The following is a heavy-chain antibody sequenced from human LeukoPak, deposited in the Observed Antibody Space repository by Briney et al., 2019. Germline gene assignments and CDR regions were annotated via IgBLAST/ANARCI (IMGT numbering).Heavy chain of an antibody. V-gene: IGHV3-53*01. CDR3: ARPSMLNYYYYGMDV. D-gene: IGHD3-16*01. CDR1: GFTVSSNY. CDR2: IYSGGST. J-gene: IGHJ6*02. Sequence: GGSLRLSCAASGFTVSSNYMSWVRQAPGKGLEWVSVIYSGGSTYYADSVKGRFTISRDNSKNTLYLQMNSLRAEDTAVYYCARPSMLNYYYYGMDVWGQGTTVTVSS.